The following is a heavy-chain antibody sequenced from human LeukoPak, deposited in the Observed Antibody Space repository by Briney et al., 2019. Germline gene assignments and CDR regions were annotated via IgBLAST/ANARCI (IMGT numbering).Heavy chain of an antibody. J-gene: IGHJ3*02. Sequence: ASVKVSCKASGYTFTGYYMHWVRQAPGQGLERMGWINPNSGGTNYAQKFQGRITMTRDTSISTAYMELSRLRSEDTAVYYCARPGSGYDHDAFDIWGQGTMVTVSS. V-gene: IGHV1-2*02. CDR2: INPNSGGT. CDR1: GYTFTGYY. CDR3: ARPGSGYDHDAFDI. D-gene: IGHD5-12*01.